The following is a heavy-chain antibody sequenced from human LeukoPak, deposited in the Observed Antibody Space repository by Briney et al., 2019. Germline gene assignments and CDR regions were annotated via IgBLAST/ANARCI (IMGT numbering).Heavy chain of an antibody. J-gene: IGHJ4*02. V-gene: IGHV3-21*01. CDR1: GFTFSSYS. CDR2: ISSSSSYV. CDR3: APEGIAAAGTSY. D-gene: IGHD6-13*01. Sequence: PGGSLRLSCAASGFTFSSYSMNWVRQAPGKGLEWVSSISSSSSYVYYADSVKGRFTISRDNAKNPLYLQMNSLRAEDTAVYYCAPEGIAAAGTSYWGQGTLVTVSS.